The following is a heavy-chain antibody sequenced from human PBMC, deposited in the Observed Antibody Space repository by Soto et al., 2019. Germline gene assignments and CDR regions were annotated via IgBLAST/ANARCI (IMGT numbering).Heavy chain of an antibody. J-gene: IGHJ4*02. Sequence: SGTLSLTCTGSGGSISSYYWSWIRQPPGKGVELIGYIYYSGSTNYNPSLKSRVTISVDTSKNQFSLKLSSVTAADTAVYYCARLTHDSSGYYYGVALDYWGQGTLVTVSS. CDR2: IYYSGST. CDR1: GGSISSYY. V-gene: IGHV4-59*01. D-gene: IGHD3-22*01. CDR3: ARLTHDSSGYYYGVALDY.